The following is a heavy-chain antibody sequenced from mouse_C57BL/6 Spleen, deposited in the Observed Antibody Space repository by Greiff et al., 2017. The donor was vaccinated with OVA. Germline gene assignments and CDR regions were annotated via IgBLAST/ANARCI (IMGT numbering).Heavy chain of an antibody. CDR3: ARLYDDGGAMDY. D-gene: IGHD2-3*01. CDR2: ISYDGSN. Sequence: VQLKESGPGLVKPSQSLSLTCSVSGYSFTSGYYWNWIRQPPGNKLEWMGYISYDGSNNYNPSFKNRISITRDKSKSQVFLKFNCVTTEDTATYYCARLYDDGGAMDYWGQGTSGTVSS. V-gene: IGHV3-6*01. CDR1: GYSFTSGYY. J-gene: IGHJ4*01.